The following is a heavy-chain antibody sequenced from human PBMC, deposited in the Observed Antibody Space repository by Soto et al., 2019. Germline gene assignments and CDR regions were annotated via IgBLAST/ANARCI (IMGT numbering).Heavy chain of an antibody. CDR2: IYHSGST. CDR1: GGSISSSNW. J-gene: IGHJ6*02. D-gene: IGHD3-3*01. Sequence: PSETLSLTCAVSGGSISSSNWWSWVRQPPGKGLEWIGEIYHSGSTNYNPSLKSRVTISVDKSKNQFSLKLSSVTAADTAVYYCARGIEMYYDFWSGYYPQSDYYGMDVWGQGTTVTVSS. V-gene: IGHV4-4*02. CDR3: ARGIEMYYDFWSGYYPQSDYYGMDV.